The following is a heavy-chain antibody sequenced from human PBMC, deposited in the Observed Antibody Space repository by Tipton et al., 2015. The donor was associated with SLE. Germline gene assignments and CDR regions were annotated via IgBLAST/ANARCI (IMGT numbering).Heavy chain of an antibody. CDR1: GFTFSTYW. V-gene: IGHV3-7*03. J-gene: IGHJ4*02. D-gene: IGHD5-12*01. Sequence: SLRLSCAASGFTFSTYWMSWVRQAPGKGLEWVGNIKDDGSDKYYVDSVRGRSTISRDNAKNSLYLLMSSLRAEDTAVYYCARDSSGYDFWGQGTLVTVSS. CDR3: ARDSSGYDF. CDR2: IKDDGSDK.